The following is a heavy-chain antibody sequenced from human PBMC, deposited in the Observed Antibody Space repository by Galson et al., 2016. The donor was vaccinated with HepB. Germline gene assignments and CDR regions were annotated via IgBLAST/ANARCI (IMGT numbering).Heavy chain of an antibody. CDR1: GFSLSTSGVG. CDR2: IYWDDDK. CDR3: ARYNSGWSWYFDL. V-gene: IGHV2-5*02. J-gene: IGHJ2*01. D-gene: IGHD6-19*01. Sequence: PALVNPTQTLTLTCTLSGFSLSTSGVGVGWIRQPPGKALAWLALIYWDDDKRYTPSLKNRPTITQATSKNQVVLTMTHMDPVDTATYYCARYNSGWSWYFDLWGRGTLVTVSS.